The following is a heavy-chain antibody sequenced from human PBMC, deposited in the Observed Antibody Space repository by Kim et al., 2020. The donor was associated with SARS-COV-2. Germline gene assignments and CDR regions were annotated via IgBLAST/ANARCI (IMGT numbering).Heavy chain of an antibody. J-gene: IGHJ4*02. D-gene: IGHD6-19*01. Sequence: YADAVKGRFTNSRDNAKNSLYLQMNSLRAEDTALYYCAKDSIAVAGTLGYWGQGTLVTVSS. CDR3: AKDSIAVAGTLGY. V-gene: IGHV3-9*01.